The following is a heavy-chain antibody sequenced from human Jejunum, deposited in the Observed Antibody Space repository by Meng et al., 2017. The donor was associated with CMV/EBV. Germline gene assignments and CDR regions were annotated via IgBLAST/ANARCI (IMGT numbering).Heavy chain of an antibody. Sequence: ASCSTFRSYWMSSVRQAPGKGLWCVSRIPHDGDTITYADSARGRFTISRDNAKTTLYLQMNSLRVEDTAVYYCTRVQFGVGNDYWGQGTLVTVSS. J-gene: IGHJ4*02. CDR1: CSTFRSYW. V-gene: IGHV3-74*03. CDR3: TRVQFGVGNDY. CDR2: IPHDGDTI. D-gene: IGHD3-3*01.